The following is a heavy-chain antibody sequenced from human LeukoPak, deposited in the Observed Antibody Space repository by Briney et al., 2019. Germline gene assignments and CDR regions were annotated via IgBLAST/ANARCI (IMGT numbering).Heavy chain of an antibody. CDR2: IHYSGST. Sequence: PSETLSLTCTVSGGSISGSHYFWGGIRQPPGRGLEWIGTIHYSGSTYYNPSLKSQLTISVDTSKNHFSLQLSSVTATDTAVYFCASSLTGGTTFWFDPWGQGTLVTVSS. D-gene: IGHD1-7*01. CDR3: ASSLTGGTTFWFDP. V-gene: IGHV4-39*02. J-gene: IGHJ5*02. CDR1: GGSISGSHYF.